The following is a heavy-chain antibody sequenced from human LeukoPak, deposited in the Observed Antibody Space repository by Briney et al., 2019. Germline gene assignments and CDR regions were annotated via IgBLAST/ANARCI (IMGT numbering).Heavy chain of an antibody. CDR3: ARGTAVAGALDY. CDR2: VYHSGST. CDR1: GYSISSGYY. Sequence: SETLSLTCAVSGYSISSGYYWGWIRQPPGKGLEWIGSVYHSGSTYYNPSLKSRVTISVDTSKNQFSLRLSSVTAADTAVYYCARGTAVAGALDYWGQGTLVPVSS. J-gene: IGHJ4*02. V-gene: IGHV4-38-2*01. D-gene: IGHD6-19*01.